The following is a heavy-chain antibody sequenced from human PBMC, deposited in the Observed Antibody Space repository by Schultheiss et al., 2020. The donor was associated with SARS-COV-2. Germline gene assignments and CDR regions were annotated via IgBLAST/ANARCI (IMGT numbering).Heavy chain of an antibody. D-gene: IGHD3-22*01. Sequence: ASVKVSCKASGYTFTGYYMHWVRQAPGQGLEWMGWINPNSGGTNYAQKFQGWVTMTRDTSISTAYMELSRLRSDDTAVYYCARDTNDSSGYDYAFDIWGQGTMVTVSS. CDR2: INPNSGGT. CDR3: ARDTNDSSGYDYAFDI. CDR1: GYTFTGYY. J-gene: IGHJ3*02. V-gene: IGHV1-2*04.